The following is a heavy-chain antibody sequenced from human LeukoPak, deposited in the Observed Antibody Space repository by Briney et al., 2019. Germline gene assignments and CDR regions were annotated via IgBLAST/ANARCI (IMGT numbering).Heavy chain of an antibody. V-gene: IGHV4-59*01. CDR3: ARGANWGSPDY. CDR2: IYYSGTT. J-gene: IGHJ4*02. CDR1: GGSISSDY. Sequence: PSETLSLTCTVSGGSISSDYWGWIRQSPGKGLEWIGYIYYSGTTSYNPSLKRRVTISLDTSKNQFSLKLSSGTAADTAVYYCARGANWGSPDYWGQGTLVTVSS. D-gene: IGHD7-27*01.